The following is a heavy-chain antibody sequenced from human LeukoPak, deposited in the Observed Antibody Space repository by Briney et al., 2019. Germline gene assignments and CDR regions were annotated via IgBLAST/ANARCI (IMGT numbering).Heavy chain of an antibody. V-gene: IGHV3-23*01. D-gene: IGHD3-16*01. CDR1: GVTFSSYA. J-gene: IGHJ5*02. CDR2: ISGSGGST. CDR3: AKGPDDCVWGSPRPEGLNCFDP. Sequence: GGSLRLSCAVSGVTFSSYAMSWVRQAPGQGLEWVSAISGSGGSTYYADTVKGRLTIYRDNSNNTLYLQMNSLRAEDTAVYYCAKGPDDCVWGSPRPEGLNCFDPWGQGTLVTVSS.